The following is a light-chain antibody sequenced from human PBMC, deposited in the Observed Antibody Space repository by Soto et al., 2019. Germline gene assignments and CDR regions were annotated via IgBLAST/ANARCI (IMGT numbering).Light chain of an antibody. CDR3: QQYNNWPPWT. CDR2: AAS. CDR1: QSISSY. V-gene: IGKV1-39*01. Sequence: DIQMTQSPSSLSASVGARVPITCRASQSISSYLNWYQQKPGKAPKLLIYAASSLQSGVPSRFSGSGSGTEFTLTISSLQSEDFAVYYCQQYNNWPPWTFGQGTKVDIK. J-gene: IGKJ1*01.